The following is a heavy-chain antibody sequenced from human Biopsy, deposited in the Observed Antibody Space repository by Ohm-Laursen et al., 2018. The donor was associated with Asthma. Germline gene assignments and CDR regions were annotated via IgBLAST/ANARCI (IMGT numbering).Heavy chain of an antibody. D-gene: IGHD2-2*01. CDR1: GGTFNTYV. J-gene: IGHJ4*02. Sequence: SVTASCTSLGGTFNTYVIGWARQAPGQGRGWHGGINSVRGTTTYPQKFQDRVTITADDSTSTVYMELSSLRSEDTAVYYCARKAGSCISRTCYSLDFWGQGTLVTGSS. CDR2: INSVRGTT. V-gene: IGHV1-69*01. CDR3: ARKAGSCISRTCYSLDF.